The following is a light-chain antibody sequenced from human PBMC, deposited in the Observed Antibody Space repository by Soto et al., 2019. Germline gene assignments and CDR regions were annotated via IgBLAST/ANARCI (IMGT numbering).Light chain of an antibody. V-gene: IGKV1-39*01. CDR2: AAS. J-gene: IGKJ5*01. CDR3: QQSYSTLPTT. Sequence: DIQMTQSPSSLSASVGDRVTITCRASQSISSYLNWYQQKPGKAPKLLIYAASSLQSGVPSRFSGSGSETDFTLTISSLQPEDFATYYCQQSYSTLPTTFGQGTRLEIK. CDR1: QSISSY.